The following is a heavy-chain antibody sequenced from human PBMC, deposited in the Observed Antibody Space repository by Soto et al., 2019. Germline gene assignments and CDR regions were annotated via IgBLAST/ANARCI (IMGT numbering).Heavy chain of an antibody. J-gene: IGHJ2*01. CDR1: LFFIRRYY. CDR2: IYYSGST. D-gene: IGHD2-8*02. Sequence: SAPLLVTSSVSLFFIRRYYWSGCRQPPGQRLEWIGYIYYSGSTNYNPSLKSRVTISVDTSKNQFSLKLSSVTAADTAVYYCAGKCPANYEWGPSYSHYWCPTQRVSGFLWG. V-gene: IGHV4-59*01. CDR3: AGKCPANYEWGPSYSHYWCPTQRVSGFL.